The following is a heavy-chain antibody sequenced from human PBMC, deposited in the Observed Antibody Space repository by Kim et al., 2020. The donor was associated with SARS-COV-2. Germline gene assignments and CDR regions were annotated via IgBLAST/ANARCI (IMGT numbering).Heavy chain of an antibody. D-gene: IGHD3-16*02. CDR1: GFIFSDFE. J-gene: IGHJ4*02. CDR2: ITRNGIS. Sequence: GGSLRLSCGASGFIFSDFEMNWVRQTPGRGLEWVSYITRNGISSHYAESVKGRFIISRDNAKKSLHLQMNSLRDEDTGVYYCARSFLSPFDDWGQGTLVTVYS. CDR3: ARSFLSPFDD. V-gene: IGHV3-48*03.